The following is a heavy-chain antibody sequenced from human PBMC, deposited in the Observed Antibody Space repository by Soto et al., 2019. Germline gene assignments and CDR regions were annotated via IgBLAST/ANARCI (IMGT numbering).Heavy chain of an antibody. CDR2: IYPGDSDT. J-gene: IGHJ6*02. CDR1: GYSFTRYW. D-gene: IGHD2-15*01. V-gene: IGHV5-51*01. CDR3: ARRQKGCSGGSCYYYYGMDV. Sequence: PGESLKISCKGSGYSFTRYWIGWVRQMPGKGLEWMGIIYPGDSDTRYSPSFQGQVTISADKSISTAYLQWSSLKASDTAMYYCARRQKGCSGGSCYYYYGMDVWGQGTTVTVSS.